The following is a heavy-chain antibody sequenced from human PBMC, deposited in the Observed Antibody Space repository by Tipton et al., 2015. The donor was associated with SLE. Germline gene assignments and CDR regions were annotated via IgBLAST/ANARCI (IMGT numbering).Heavy chain of an antibody. CDR2: IYYSGST. D-gene: IGHD6-13*01. CDR1: GGSISSGGYY. V-gene: IGHV4-31*03. CDR3: ARVNSSSWYLFDY. Sequence: TLSLTCTVSGGSISSGGYYWSWIRQHPGKGLEWIGYIYYSGSTYYNPSLKSRVTISVDTSKNQFSLKLSSVTAADTAVYYCARVNSSSWYLFDYWGQGTLVTVSS. J-gene: IGHJ4*02.